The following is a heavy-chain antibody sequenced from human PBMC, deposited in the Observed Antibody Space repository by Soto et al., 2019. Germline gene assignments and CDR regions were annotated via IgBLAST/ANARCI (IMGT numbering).Heavy chain of an antibody. CDR2: IYYSGST. CDR3: ARRYGGKVDY. D-gene: IGHD2-15*01. V-gene: IGHV4-31*03. CDR1: GGSISSGGYY. Sequence: QVQLQESGPGLVKPSQTLSLTCTVSGGSISSGGYYWSWIRQHPGKGLEWIGYIYYSGSTYYNPSHKSRVTTSVDTSKTQFSLQLSSVTAADTAVYYCARRYGGKVDYWGQGTLVTVSS. J-gene: IGHJ4*02.